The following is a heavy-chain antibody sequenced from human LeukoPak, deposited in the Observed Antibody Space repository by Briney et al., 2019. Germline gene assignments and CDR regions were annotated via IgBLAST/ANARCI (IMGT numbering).Heavy chain of an antibody. CDR3: ARSDPRDDAFDI. CDR2: INHSGST. Sequence: NTSETLSLTCAVYGGSFSGYYWSWIRQPPGKGLEWIGEINHSGSTNYNPSLKSRVTISVDTSKNQFSLKLSSVTAADTAVYYCARSDPRDDAFDIWGQGTMVTVSS. V-gene: IGHV4-34*01. J-gene: IGHJ3*02. CDR1: GGSFSGYY.